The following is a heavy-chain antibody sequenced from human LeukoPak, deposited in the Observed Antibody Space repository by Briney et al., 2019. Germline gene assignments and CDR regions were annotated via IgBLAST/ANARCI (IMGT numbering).Heavy chain of an antibody. J-gene: IGHJ4*02. CDR2: IKSKTDGGTT. D-gene: IGHD2-2*01. V-gene: IGHV3-15*01. CDR1: GFTFSSYS. Sequence: GSLRLSCAASGFTFSSYSMSWVRQAPGKGLEWVGRIKSKTDGGTTDYAAPVKGRFTISRDDSKNTLYLQMNSLKTEDTAVYCCTTDWEIWDIVVVPAATGSDYWGQGTLVTVSS. CDR3: TTDWEIWDIVVVPAATGSDY.